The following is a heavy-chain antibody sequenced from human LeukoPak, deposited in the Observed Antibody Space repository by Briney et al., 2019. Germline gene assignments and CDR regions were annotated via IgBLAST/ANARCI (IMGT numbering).Heavy chain of an antibody. J-gene: IGHJ6*03. V-gene: IGHV4-31*03. CDR3: AREWGSHYYYYMDV. D-gene: IGHD3-16*01. Sequence: SQTLSLTCSVSGDSISSGDYFWSWIRQHPGKGLEWIGYINYSGTTFYNPSLKSRVTISVDTSKNQFSLKLSSVTAADTAVYYCAREWGSHYYYYMDVWGKGTTVTVSS. CDR2: INYSGTT. CDR1: GDSISSGDYF.